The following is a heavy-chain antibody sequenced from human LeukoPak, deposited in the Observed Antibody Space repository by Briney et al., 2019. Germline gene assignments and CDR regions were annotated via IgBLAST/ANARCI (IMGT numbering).Heavy chain of an antibody. CDR2: IYSGGST. CDR3: ARDWSSGGSSYFDY. V-gene: IGHV3-66*01. J-gene: IGHJ4*02. CDR1: GFTFTTYG. Sequence: PGGSLRLSCAASGFTFTTYGMHWVRQAPGKGLEWVSVIYSGGSTYYADSVKGRFNISRDNSKNTLYLQMNSLRVEDTAVYYCARDWSSGGSSYFDYWGQGTLVTVSS. D-gene: IGHD2-15*01.